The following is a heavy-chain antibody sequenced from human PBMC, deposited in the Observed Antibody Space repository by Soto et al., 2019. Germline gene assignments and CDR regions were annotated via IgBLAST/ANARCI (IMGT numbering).Heavy chain of an antibody. CDR1: GGSISSYY. D-gene: IGHD3-10*01. Sequence: PSETLSLTCTVSGGSISSYYWSWIRQPPGKGLEWIGYIYYSGSTNYNPSLKSRVTISVDTSKNQFSLKLSSVTAADTAVYYCARDAKCYGSGSYYPWSDPWGQGTLVTVSS. J-gene: IGHJ5*02. CDR3: ARDAKCYGSGSYYPWSDP. CDR2: IYYSGST. V-gene: IGHV4-59*01.